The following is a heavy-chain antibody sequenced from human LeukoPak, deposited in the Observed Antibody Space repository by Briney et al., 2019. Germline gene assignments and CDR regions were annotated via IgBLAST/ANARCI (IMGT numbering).Heavy chain of an antibody. Sequence: ASVKVSCKASGYTFTSYYMHWVRQAPGQGLEWMGIINPSGGSTSYAQKFQGRVTMTRDTSTSTVYMELSRLRSEDTAVYYCARGGGYGDYGGRVPDTYYFDYWGQGTLVTVS. CDR1: GYTFTSYY. CDR3: ARGGGYGDYGGRVPDTYYFDY. CDR2: INPSGGST. V-gene: IGHV1-46*01. J-gene: IGHJ4*02. D-gene: IGHD4-17*01.